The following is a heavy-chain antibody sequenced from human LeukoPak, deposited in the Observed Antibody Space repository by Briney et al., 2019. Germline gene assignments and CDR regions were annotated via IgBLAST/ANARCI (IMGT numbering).Heavy chain of an antibody. D-gene: IGHD6-19*01. V-gene: IGHV4-59*01. Sequence: SETLSLTCNVSGGSINSYYWTWIRQPPGKGLEWIGYLSSSGSADYNPSLKSRVTISRDTSKRQFSLNLRSVTAADTAIYYCARYITSGWSLTCFDYWGQGTLVTVSS. CDR2: LSSSGSA. J-gene: IGHJ4*02. CDR3: ARYITSGWSLTCFDY. CDR1: GGSINSYY.